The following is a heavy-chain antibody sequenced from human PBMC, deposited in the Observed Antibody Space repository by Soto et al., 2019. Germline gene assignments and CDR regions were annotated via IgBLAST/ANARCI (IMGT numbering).Heavy chain of an antibody. CDR2: ISGSGGST. Sequence: GGSLRLSCAASGFTFSSYAMSWVRQAPGKGLEWVSAISGSGGSTYYADSVKGRFTISRDNSKNTLYLQMNSLRAEDTAVYYCAKSSPTPTYYDFWSGYYTWWKVLPPYDYWGQGTLVTVSS. V-gene: IGHV3-23*01. D-gene: IGHD3-3*01. CDR1: GFTFSSYA. J-gene: IGHJ4*02. CDR3: AKSSPTPTYYDFWSGYYTWWKVLPPYDY.